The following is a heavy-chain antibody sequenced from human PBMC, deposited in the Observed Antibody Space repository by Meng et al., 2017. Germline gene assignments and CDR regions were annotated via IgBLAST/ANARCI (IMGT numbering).Heavy chain of an antibody. CDR1: GGSFSGYY. CDR2: INHSGST. Sequence: QGQLQQGGAGMLKPSETLSLTCAGYGGSFSGYYWSWIRQPPGKGLEWIGEINHSGSTNYNPSLKSRVTISVDTSKNQFSLKLSSVTAADTAVYYCAGAQTGTREIDYWGQGTLVTVSS. CDR3: AGAQTGTREIDY. D-gene: IGHD1-1*01. V-gene: IGHV4-34*01. J-gene: IGHJ4*02.